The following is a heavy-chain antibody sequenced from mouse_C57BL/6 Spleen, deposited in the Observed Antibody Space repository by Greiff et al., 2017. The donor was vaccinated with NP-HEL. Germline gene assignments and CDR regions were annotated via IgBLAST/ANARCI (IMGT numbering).Heavy chain of an antibody. CDR3: ARGNLDRFNY. CDR1: GYTFTDYY. Sequence: EVQLQQSGPVLVKPGASVKMSCKASGYTFTDYYMNWVKQSHGKSLEWIGVINPYNGGTSYNQKFKGKATLTVDKSSSTAYMELNSLTSEDSAVYYCARGNLDRFNYWGQGTTLTVSS. CDR2: INPYNGGT. J-gene: IGHJ2*01. V-gene: IGHV1-19*01.